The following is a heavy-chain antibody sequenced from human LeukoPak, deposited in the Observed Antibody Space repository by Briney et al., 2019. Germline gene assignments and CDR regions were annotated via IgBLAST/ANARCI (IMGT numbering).Heavy chain of an antibody. J-gene: IGHJ6*02. CDR2: ITISSNFI. Sequence: GGSLRLSCVASGFSLSSYSMNWVRQAPGKGLEWVSSITISSNFIYYADSVKGRFTTSRDNAKSSLYLQMNSLRAEDTAVYFCARDGHGDGILTGYSYFGMDVWGQGTTVTVSS. D-gene: IGHD3-9*01. CDR1: GFSLSSYS. CDR3: ARDGHGDGILTGYSYFGMDV. V-gene: IGHV3-21*06.